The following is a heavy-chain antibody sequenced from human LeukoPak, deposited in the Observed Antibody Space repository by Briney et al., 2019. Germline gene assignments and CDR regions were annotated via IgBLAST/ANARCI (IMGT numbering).Heavy chain of an antibody. J-gene: IGHJ4*02. Sequence: PGGSLRLSCAASGFTFGSYWMSWVRQAPGKGLEWVANIKQDGSEKYYVDSVKGRFTISRDNAENSLSLQMNSLRAEDTAVYYCAISGVTTVGYWGQGTLVTVSS. D-gene: IGHD4-11*01. CDR2: IKQDGSEK. CDR1: GFTFGSYW. CDR3: AISGVTTVGY. V-gene: IGHV3-7*01.